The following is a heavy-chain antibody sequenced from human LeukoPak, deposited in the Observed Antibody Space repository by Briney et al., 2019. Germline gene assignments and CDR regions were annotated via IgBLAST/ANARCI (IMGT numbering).Heavy chain of an antibody. V-gene: IGHV4-34*01. Sequence: PSETLSLTCAVYGGSFRGYSWTWIRQSPGKGLEWIGEINHSGSTNYNPSLKSRVTISVDKSKNQFSLKLNSVTAADTAVYYCARDYCTSTTCPNWFDPWGQGTLVTVSS. D-gene: IGHD2-2*01. J-gene: IGHJ5*02. CDR1: GGSFRGYS. CDR2: INHSGST. CDR3: ARDYCTSTTCPNWFDP.